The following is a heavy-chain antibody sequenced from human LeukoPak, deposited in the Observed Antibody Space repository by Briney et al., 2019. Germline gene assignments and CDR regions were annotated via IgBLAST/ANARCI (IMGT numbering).Heavy chain of an antibody. J-gene: IGHJ4*02. V-gene: IGHV1-18*01. Sequence: ASVKVSCKASGYTFTSYGISWLRQAPGQGLEWMGWISAYNGNTNYAQKLQGRVTMTTDTSTSTAYMELRSLRSDDTAVYYCARDLYYDYVWGSYRTTFDYWGQGTLVTVSS. CDR2: ISAYNGNT. CDR3: ARDLYYDYVWGSYRTTFDY. D-gene: IGHD3-16*02. CDR1: GYTFTSYG.